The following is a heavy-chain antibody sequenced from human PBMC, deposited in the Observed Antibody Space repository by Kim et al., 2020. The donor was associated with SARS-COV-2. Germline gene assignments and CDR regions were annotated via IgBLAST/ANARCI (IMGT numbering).Heavy chain of an antibody. Sequence: GGSLRLSCAASGFTFSSYAMHWVRQAPGKGLEWVAVISYAGSNKYYADSVKGRFTISRDNSKNTLYLQMNSLRAEDTAVYYCARGGVPILEWLLLPTESDLVSNYFDYWGQGTLVTVSS. CDR1: GFTFSSYA. J-gene: IGHJ4*02. CDR3: ARGGVPILEWLLLPTESDLVSNYFDY. V-gene: IGHV3-30-3*01. D-gene: IGHD3-3*01. CDR2: ISYAGSNK.